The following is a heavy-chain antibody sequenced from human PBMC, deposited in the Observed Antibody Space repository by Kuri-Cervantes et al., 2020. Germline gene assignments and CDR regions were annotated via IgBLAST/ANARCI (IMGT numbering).Heavy chain of an antibody. Sequence: KVSCKGSGYSFTSYWIGWVRQMPGKGLEWMGIIYPGDSDTRYSPSFQGQVTTSADKSISTAYLQWSSLKASDTAMYYCARHSISGYDNFDYWGQGTLVTVSS. J-gene: IGHJ4*02. CDR2: IYPGDSDT. V-gene: IGHV5-51*01. CDR3: ARHSISGYDNFDY. CDR1: GYSFTSYW. D-gene: IGHD5-12*01.